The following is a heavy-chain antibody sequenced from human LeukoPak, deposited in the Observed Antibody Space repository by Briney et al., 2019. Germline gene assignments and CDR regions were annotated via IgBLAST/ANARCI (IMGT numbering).Heavy chain of an antibody. CDR2: IDPSDSYT. J-gene: IGHJ2*01. V-gene: IGHV5-10-1*01. CDR1: GYSFTSYW. CDR3: ERHLTDYYGSGSYYLYGYFDL. D-gene: IGHD3-10*01. Sequence: GESLKISCKGSGYSFTSYWISWVRQMPGKGLEWMGRIDPSDSYTNYSPSFQGHVTISADKSISPAYLQWSSLKASDTAMYYCERHLTDYYGSGSYYLYGYFDLGGRGPLVIVSS.